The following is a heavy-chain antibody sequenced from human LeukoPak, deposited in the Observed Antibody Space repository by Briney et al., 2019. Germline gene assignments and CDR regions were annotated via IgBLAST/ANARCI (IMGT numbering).Heavy chain of an antibody. CDR1: GGSIISGSYY. J-gene: IGHJ5*02. CDR2: ISSSGNT. V-gene: IGHV4-61*02. Sequence: SQTLSLTCTVSGGSIISGSYYWSWTRQPAGKGLEWIGRISSSGNTNYNPSLKSRVTISIDTSKNQFSLKLSSVTAADTAVYYCARSPSAGWFDPWGQETLVTVSS. CDR3: ARSPSAGWFDP.